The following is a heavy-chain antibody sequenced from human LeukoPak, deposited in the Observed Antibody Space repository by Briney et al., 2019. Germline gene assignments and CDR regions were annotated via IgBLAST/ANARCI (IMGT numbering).Heavy chain of an antibody. Sequence: GGSLRLSCAASGFTVSSNYMSWVRQAPGKGLEWVSVIYSGGSTYYADSVKGRFTISRDNSKNTLYLQMNSLRAEDTAVYYCARDIRVGDAFAISGQGTRVTVSS. CDR3: ARDIRVGDAFAI. V-gene: IGHV3-53*01. CDR1: GFTVSSNY. D-gene: IGHD1-26*01. J-gene: IGHJ3*02. CDR2: IYSGGST.